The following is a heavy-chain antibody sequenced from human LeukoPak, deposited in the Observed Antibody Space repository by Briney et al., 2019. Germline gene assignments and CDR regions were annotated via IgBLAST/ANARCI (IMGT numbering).Heavy chain of an antibody. CDR3: AGDLVAAAGFDY. Sequence: SVKVSCKASGGTFSSYAISWVRQAPGQGLEWMGGIIPIFGTANYAQKFQGRVTITADESTSTAYMELSSLRSEDTAVYYCAGDLVAAAGFDYWGQGTLVTVSS. CDR1: GGTFSSYA. D-gene: IGHD6-13*01. V-gene: IGHV1-69*13. CDR2: IIPIFGTA. J-gene: IGHJ4*02.